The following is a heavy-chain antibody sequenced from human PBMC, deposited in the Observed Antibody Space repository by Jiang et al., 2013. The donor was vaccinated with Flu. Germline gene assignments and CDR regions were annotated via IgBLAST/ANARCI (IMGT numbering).Heavy chain of an antibody. CDR3: AKDLGYSGWYYFDY. V-gene: IGHV3-23*01. Sequence: SGFTFSSYAMSWVRQAPGKGLEWVSAISGSGGSTYYADSVKGRFTISRDNSKNTLYLQMNSLRAEDTAVYYCAKDLGYSGWYYFDYWGQGTLVTVSS. D-gene: IGHD6-19*01. CDR2: ISGSGGST. J-gene: IGHJ4*02. CDR1: GFTFSSYA.